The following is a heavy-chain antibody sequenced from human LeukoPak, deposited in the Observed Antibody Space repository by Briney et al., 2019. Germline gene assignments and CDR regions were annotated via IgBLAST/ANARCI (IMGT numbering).Heavy chain of an antibody. V-gene: IGHV4-59*01. CDR1: GGSTSSYY. CDR3: ARLRYDSSGYRSSSYYFEY. D-gene: IGHD3-22*01. CDR2: IYYSGST. J-gene: IGHJ4*02. Sequence: PSETLSLTCTVSGGSTSSYYWNWIRQPPGKGLEWIGYIYYSGSTNYNPSLKSRVTISVDTSKNQFSLKLSAVTAADTAVYYCARLRYDSSGYRSSSYYFEYWGQGTLVTVSS.